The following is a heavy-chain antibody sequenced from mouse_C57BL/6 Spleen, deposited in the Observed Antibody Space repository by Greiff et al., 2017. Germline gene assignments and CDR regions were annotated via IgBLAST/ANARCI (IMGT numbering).Heavy chain of an antibody. CDR3: ARAIYYYGSSLYAMDY. CDR1: GYTFTSYW. V-gene: IGHV1-52*01. CDR2: IDPSDSET. D-gene: IGHD1-1*01. Sequence: QVHVKQPGAELVRPGSSVKLSCKASGYTFTSYWMHWVKQRPIQGLEWIGNIDPSDSETHYNQKFKDKATLTVDKSSSTAYMQLSSLTSEDSAVYYCARAIYYYGSSLYAMDYWGQGTSVTVSS. J-gene: IGHJ4*01.